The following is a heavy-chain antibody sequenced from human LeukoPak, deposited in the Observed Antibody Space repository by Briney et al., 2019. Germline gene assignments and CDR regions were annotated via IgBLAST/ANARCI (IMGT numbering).Heavy chain of an antibody. Sequence: SETLSLTCTVSGGSISSYYWSWIRQPAGKGLEWIGRIYTSGSTNYNPSLKSRVTMSVDTSKNQFSLKLSSVTAADTAVYYCARGLNYYDSSGYLDYWGQGTLVTVSS. V-gene: IGHV4-4*07. CDR1: GGSISSYY. CDR2: IYTSGST. J-gene: IGHJ4*02. CDR3: ARGLNYYDSSGYLDY. D-gene: IGHD3-22*01.